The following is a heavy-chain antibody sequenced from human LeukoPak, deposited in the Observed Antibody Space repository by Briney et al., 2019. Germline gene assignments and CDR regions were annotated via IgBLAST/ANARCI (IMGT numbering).Heavy chain of an antibody. D-gene: IGHD5/OR15-5a*01. V-gene: IGHV3-7*01. CDR1: GLQFSNHW. J-gene: IGHJ4*02. Sequence: PGGSLRLSCEASGLQFSNHWMSWVRQAPGKGLEWVANISPDGSATFYVDSVKGRVTISRDNAKNSLYLQMFSLRAEGTAVYYCARSTDYWGQGTLVTVSS. CDR3: ARSTDY. CDR2: ISPDGSAT.